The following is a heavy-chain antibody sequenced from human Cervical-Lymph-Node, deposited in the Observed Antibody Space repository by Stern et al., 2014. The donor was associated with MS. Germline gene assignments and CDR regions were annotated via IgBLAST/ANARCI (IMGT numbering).Heavy chain of an antibody. CDR1: GDSVSSGSHY. V-gene: IGHV4-61*02. CDR2: IYTSGST. CDR3: ARLGIASRPYFYGMDV. Sequence: VQLVESGPGLVKPSQTLSLTCTVSGDSVSSGSHYWSWVRQPAGKGLEWIGRIYTSGSTTSPPSLKSRVTISLDTSKNQSSRKLSSVTATDTAVYYCARLGIASRPYFYGMDVWGQGTTVIVSS. J-gene: IGHJ6*02. D-gene: IGHD6-6*01.